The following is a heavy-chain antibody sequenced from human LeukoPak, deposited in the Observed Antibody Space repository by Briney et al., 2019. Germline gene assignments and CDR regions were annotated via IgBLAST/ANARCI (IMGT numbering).Heavy chain of an antibody. CDR2: IYSGGST. CDR1: GFTVSSNY. D-gene: IGHD3-10*01. Sequence: PGGSLRLSCAASGFTVSSNYMSWVRQAPGKGLERVSVIYSGGSTYYADSVKGRFTISRDNSKNTLYLQMNSLRAEDTAVYYCAREPPGAAFDISGQGTMVTVSS. V-gene: IGHV3-53*01. CDR3: AREPPGAAFDI. J-gene: IGHJ3*02.